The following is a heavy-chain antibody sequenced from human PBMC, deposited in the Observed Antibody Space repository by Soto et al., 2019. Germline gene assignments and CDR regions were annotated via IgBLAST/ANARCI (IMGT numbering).Heavy chain of an antibody. CDR2: ITNGGTTI. J-gene: IGHJ4*02. CDR1: GFTFSSYS. D-gene: IGHD3-3*01. CDR3: ATPVVRFLEWTTDY. V-gene: IGHV3-48*02. Sequence: GGSLRLSCAASGFTFSSYSMNWVRQAPGKGLEWISYITNGGTTIYYADSVKGRFTISRDNAKNSLYLHMNSPRDDDTAVYYCATPVVRFLEWTTDYWGQGTLVTVSS.